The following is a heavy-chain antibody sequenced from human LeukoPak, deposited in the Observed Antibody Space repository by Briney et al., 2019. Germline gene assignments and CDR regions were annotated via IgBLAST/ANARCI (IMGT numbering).Heavy chain of an antibody. D-gene: IGHD2/OR15-2a*01. V-gene: IGHV3-7*01. Sequence: GGSLRLSCAASGFTFSSSWMSWVRQAPGRGLEWVANIKQDRSERYYVDSVKGRFTISRDNAKSSLYLQMNSLRAEDTAVYYCLSTDYWGQGTLVTVSS. CDR1: GFTFSSSW. CDR2: IKQDRSER. CDR3: LSTDY. J-gene: IGHJ4*02.